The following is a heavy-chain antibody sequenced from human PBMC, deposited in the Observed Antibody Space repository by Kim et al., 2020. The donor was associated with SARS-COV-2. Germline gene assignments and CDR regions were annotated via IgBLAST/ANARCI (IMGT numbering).Heavy chain of an antibody. CDR3: ARSRGDY. V-gene: IGHV3-23*01. CDR1: GFTFSNYA. CDR2: ITGSGAGT. J-gene: IGHJ4*02. Sequence: GGSLRLSCAASGFTFSNYALTWVRQAPGKGLEWVSGITGSGAGTYYADSVKGRFTISRDNSENTVYLQMNSLRAEDTALYYCARSRGDYWGQGTLVTVSS.